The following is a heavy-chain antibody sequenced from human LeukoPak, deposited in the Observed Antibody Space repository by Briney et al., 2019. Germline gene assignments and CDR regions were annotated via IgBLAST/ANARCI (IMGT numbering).Heavy chain of an antibody. CDR2: ISYDGTNK. V-gene: IGHV3-30*19. CDR1: GFSFNFFG. Sequence: GGSLRLSCVVSGFSFNFFGIHWVRQAPGKGLEWVAFISYDGTNKYYTDSVRGRFTISRDNSKNTLYLQMNGVRTEDTAVYYCARVGTGSWYFDLWGRGTLVTFSS. J-gene: IGHJ2*01. CDR3: ARVGTGSWYFDL. D-gene: IGHD3-10*01.